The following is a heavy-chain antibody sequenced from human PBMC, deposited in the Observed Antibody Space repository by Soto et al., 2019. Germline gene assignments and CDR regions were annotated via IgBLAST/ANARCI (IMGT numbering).Heavy chain of an antibody. V-gene: IGHV3-30*03. CDR1: GFTFSYG. CDR2: ISYDSSNN. J-gene: IGHJ4*02. CDR3: ARLVIGYCSGNTCDDY. D-gene: IGHD2-15*01. Sequence: VRLLESGGGLIQPGGSLRLSCAASGFTFSYGIHWLRQAPGKGLEWVAYISYDSSNNFYGDSVKGRFTISRDNSKNTQFLQMNSLRAEDTDVYYCARLVIGYCSGNTCDDYWGQGTLVAVSS.